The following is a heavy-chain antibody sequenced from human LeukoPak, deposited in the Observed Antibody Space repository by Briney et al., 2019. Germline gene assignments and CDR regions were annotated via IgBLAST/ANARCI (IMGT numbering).Heavy chain of an antibody. J-gene: IGHJ3*02. CDR2: INHSGST. D-gene: IGHD5-12*01. V-gene: IGHV4-34*01. CDR1: GGSFSGYY. CDR3: ARVRATGTFDI. Sequence: SETLSLTCAVYGGSFSGYYWSWIRQPPGKGLEWIGEINHSGSTNYNPSLKSRVTISVDTSKNQFSLKLNSVAAADTAVYYCARVRATGTFDIWGQGTMVTVSS.